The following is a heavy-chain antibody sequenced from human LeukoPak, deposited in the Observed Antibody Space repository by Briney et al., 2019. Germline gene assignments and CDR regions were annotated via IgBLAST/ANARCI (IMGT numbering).Heavy chain of an antibody. Sequence: PGGSLRLSCTASGLTFSTSGFNWVRQAPGKGLGWVASIGPTGSDRYHADSIKSRFTISRDNANNFLYLQMNSLRAEDTAVYYCATETNGRHYDYWGQGTLLTVSS. D-gene: IGHD1-14*01. CDR1: GLTFSTSG. V-gene: IGHV3-21*06. CDR3: ATETNGRHYDY. CDR2: IGPTGSDR. J-gene: IGHJ4*02.